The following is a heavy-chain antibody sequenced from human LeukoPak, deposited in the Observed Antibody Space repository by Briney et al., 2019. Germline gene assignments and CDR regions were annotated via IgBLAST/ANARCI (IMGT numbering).Heavy chain of an antibody. CDR2: ISGSGGST. CDR1: GFTFSSYA. V-gene: IGHV3-23*01. Sequence: PGGSLRLSCAASGFTFSSYAMSWVRQAPGKGLEWVSAISGSGGSTYYADSVKGRFTISRDNSKNTLYLQMNSLRAEDTAVYYCAKAGTTVTPYYYYGMDVWGQGTTVTVSS. J-gene: IGHJ6*02. CDR3: AKAGTTVTPYYYYGMDV. D-gene: IGHD4-17*01.